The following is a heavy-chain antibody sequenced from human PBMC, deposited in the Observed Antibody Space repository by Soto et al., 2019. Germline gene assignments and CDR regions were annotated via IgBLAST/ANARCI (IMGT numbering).Heavy chain of an antibody. CDR2: VYYNGIT. Sequence: QVQLQESGPGLVKPSETLSLTCTVSGGSINNHYWSWIRQPPGKGLEWLGYVYYNGITNYNPSLKSRVPMSAETSKTELSLHLPSLTAADTAIYYCTRANWYSEYWGQGTLLTVSS. D-gene: IGHD7-27*01. CDR3: TRANWYSEY. V-gene: IGHV4-59*11. CDR1: GGSINNHY. J-gene: IGHJ4*02.